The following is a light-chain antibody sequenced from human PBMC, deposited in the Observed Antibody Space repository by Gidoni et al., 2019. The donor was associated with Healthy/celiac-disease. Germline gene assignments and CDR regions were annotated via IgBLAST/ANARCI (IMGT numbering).Light chain of an antibody. V-gene: IGKV2-28*01. CDR2: WGS. CDR3: MQALQTPLT. Sequence: DIVMTQSPLSLPVTPGEPASISCRSSQSLLHSNGYNDLDWYLQKPGQSPQLLIYWGSTRAAGVPDRFSGSGSGTDFTLKISRVEAEDVGVYYCMQALQTPLTFGGGTKVEIK. CDR1: QSLLHSNGYND. J-gene: IGKJ4*01.